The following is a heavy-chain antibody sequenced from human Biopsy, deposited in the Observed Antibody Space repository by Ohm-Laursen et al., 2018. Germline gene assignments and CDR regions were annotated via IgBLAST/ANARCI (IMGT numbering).Heavy chain of an antibody. CDR3: ARDSGGGDSINGWYDALDL. D-gene: IGHD2-8*01. CDR1: GFTFSQYW. J-gene: IGHJ3*01. CDR2: INKDGSVT. Sequence: SLRLSCTASGFTFSQYWMTWVRQSPGKGLEWVANINKDGSVTNYLDSVKGRFAVSRDNAKNPAYLQMNSLRTEDTAIYYCARDSGGGDSINGWYDALDLWGRGTTVTVSS. V-gene: IGHV3-7*01.